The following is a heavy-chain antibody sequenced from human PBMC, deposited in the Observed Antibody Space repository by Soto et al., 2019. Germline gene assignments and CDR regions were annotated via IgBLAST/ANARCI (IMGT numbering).Heavy chain of an antibody. CDR1: GGSISSYY. CDR2: IYYSGST. J-gene: IGHJ6*03. V-gene: IGHV4-59*01. CDR3: ASSVAAAYYYYYLDV. D-gene: IGHD2-15*01. Sequence: QVQLQESGPGLVKPSETLSLTCTVSGGSISSYYWSWIRQPPGKGLEWIGYIYYSGSTNYNPSLKSRVNISVDTSKNQFSLKLISVTAADTAVYYCASSVAAAYYYYYLDVWGKGTTVTVSS.